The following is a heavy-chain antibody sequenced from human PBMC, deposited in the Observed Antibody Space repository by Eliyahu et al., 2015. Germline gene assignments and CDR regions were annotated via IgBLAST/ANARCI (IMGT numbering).Heavy chain of an antibody. CDR2: IYHSGST. D-gene: IGHD3-10*01. J-gene: IGHJ4*02. Sequence: QVQLQESGPGLVKPSETLSLTCTVSGYSISSGYYWGWIRPPPGKGLEWIGSIYHSGSTYYNPSLKSRVTISVDTSKNQFSLKLSSVTAADTAVYYCARDGFQGVGYFDYWGQGTLVTVSS. V-gene: IGHV4-38-2*02. CDR3: ARDGFQGVGYFDY. CDR1: GYSISSGYY.